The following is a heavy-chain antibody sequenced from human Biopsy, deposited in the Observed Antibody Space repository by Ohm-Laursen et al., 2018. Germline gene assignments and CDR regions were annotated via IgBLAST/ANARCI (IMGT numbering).Heavy chain of an antibody. V-gene: IGHV3-21*01. CDR3: VKDGGQTAPYSFDV. CDR2: ISTSSTYI. D-gene: IGHD3-16*01. J-gene: IGHJ3*01. Sequence: SLRLSCAASGFTFSSYSMNWVRQAPGKGLEWVSSISTSSTYIYYADSVKGRFSVSRVNSKNTVYLQMNSLSADDTAIYSCVKDGGQTAPYSFDVWGQGAMVTVSS. CDR1: GFTFSSYS.